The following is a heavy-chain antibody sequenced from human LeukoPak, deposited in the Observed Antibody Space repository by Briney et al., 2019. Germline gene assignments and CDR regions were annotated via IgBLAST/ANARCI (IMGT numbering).Heavy chain of an antibody. Sequence: PGGSLRLSCAASGFTFSNYAVMWVRQAPGQGLEWVSYISRSGSRTYYVDSVKGGLTISRDNAKNSLYLQLHSLRAEDTAVYYCARGTTISSFDSWGQGTLVTVSS. V-gene: IGHV3-48*03. CDR2: ISRSGSRT. J-gene: IGHJ4*02. CDR1: GFTFSNYA. D-gene: IGHD5-12*01. CDR3: ARGTTISSFDS.